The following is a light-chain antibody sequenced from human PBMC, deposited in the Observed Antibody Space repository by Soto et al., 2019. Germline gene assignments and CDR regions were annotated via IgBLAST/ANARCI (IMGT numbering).Light chain of an antibody. CDR3: QQYNNWPRT. V-gene: IGKV3-15*01. Sequence: EIVMTQSPATLSVSPGERATLPRRPSQSVSSNLAWYQQKPGQAPRLLIYGASTRATGIPARFSGSGSGTEFTLTISSLQSEDFAVYYCQQYNNWPRTFGQGTKVDIK. J-gene: IGKJ1*01. CDR1: QSVSSN. CDR2: GAS.